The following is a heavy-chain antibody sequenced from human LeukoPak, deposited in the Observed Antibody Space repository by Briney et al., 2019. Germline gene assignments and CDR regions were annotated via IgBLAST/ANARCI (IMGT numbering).Heavy chain of an antibody. V-gene: IGHV3-23*01. CDR2: ISGSGGST. CDR1: GFIFSTYS. J-gene: IGHJ4*02. CDR3: AIAYSSLGYFDY. Sequence: GGSLRLSCAESGFIFSTYSVHWVRQAPGKGLEWVSAISGSGGSTYYADSVKGRFTISRDNSKNTLYLQMNSLRAEDTAVYYCAIAYSSLGYFDYWGQGTLVTVSS. D-gene: IGHD6-13*01.